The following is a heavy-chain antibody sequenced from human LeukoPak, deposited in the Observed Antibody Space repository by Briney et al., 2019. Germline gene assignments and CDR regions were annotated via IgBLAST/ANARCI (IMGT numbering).Heavy chain of an antibody. J-gene: IGHJ6*02. CDR3: ARVRAGYCTSTSCYTGMDV. CDR1: GFTFSSYG. D-gene: IGHD2-2*01. V-gene: IGHV3-30*03. Sequence: GGSLRLSCAASGFTFSSYGMHWVRQAPGKGLEWVALISYDGSNEYYADSARGRFTISRDNSKFTLYMQMNSLRAEDTAVYYCARVRAGYCTSTSCYTGMDVWGQGTTVTVSS. CDR2: ISYDGSNE.